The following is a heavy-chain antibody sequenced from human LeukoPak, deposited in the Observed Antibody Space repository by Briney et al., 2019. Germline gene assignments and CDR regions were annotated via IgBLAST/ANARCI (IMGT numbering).Heavy chain of an antibody. J-gene: IGHJ3*01. Sequence: GGSLRLSCAASGFTLSTYWTYWVRQAPGKGLEYVSRINNDGSATTYADSVKGRFTISRDNAKSTVYLQMNSLRPEDTAIFYCARGGLDHAFDLWGQGTMVSVSS. CDR3: ARGGLDHAFDL. CDR1: GFTLSTYW. CDR2: INNDGSAT. V-gene: IGHV3-74*01. D-gene: IGHD3/OR15-3a*01.